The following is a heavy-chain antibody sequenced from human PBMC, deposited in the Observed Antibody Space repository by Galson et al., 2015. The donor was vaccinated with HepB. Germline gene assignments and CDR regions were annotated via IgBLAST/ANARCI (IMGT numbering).Heavy chain of an antibody. CDR3: ARDWDGALDY. V-gene: IGHV3-30-3*01. CDR2: ISYDGSNK. Sequence: SLRLSCAASGFTFSSYAMHWVRRAPGKGLEWVAVISYDGSNKYYADSVKGRFTISRDNSKNTLYLQMNSLRAEDTAVYYCARDWDGALDYWGQGTLVTVSS. D-gene: IGHD1-26*01. CDR1: GFTFSSYA. J-gene: IGHJ4*02.